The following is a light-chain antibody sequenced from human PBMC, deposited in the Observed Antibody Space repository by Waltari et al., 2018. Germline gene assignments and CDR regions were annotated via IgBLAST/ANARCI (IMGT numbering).Light chain of an antibody. V-gene: IGLV1-51*01. CDR2: DNN. Sequence: SVLTQPPSVSAAPGQKVTIPCSGSSFNIGNNYVSWYQQLPGTAPKLLIYDNNRRPSGIPDRFSGSKSGTSATLGITGLQTGDEADYYCATWDSSLSAGVFGGGTKLTVL. CDR3: ATWDSSLSAGV. J-gene: IGLJ3*02. CDR1: SFNIGNNY.